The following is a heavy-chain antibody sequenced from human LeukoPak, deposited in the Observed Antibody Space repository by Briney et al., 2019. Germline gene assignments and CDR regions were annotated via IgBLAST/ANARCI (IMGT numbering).Heavy chain of an antibody. V-gene: IGHV3-21*01. Sequence: PGGSLRLSCAASGFTFSSYSMNWVRQAPGKGLEWVSSISSSSSYIYYADSVKGRFTISRDNAKNSLYLQMNSLRAEDTAVYYCARVAGWYDAFDIWGQGTMVTVSS. CDR1: GFTFSSYS. CDR3: ARVAGWYDAFDI. D-gene: IGHD6-19*01. J-gene: IGHJ3*02. CDR2: ISSSSSYI.